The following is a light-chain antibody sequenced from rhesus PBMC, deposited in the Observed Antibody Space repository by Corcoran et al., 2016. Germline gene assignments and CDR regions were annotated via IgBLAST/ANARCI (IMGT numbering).Light chain of an antibody. CDR2: YAN. Sequence: DIQMSQSPSSLSASVGDRVTITCRASQGISSYLNWYQQKPGKAPKLLIYYANSLASGVPSRFSGSGAGTEFNITISSLQPEDFATYYCQQGNSNPLTFGGGTKVELK. CDR3: QQGNSNPLT. J-gene: IGKJ4*01. V-gene: IGKV1-32*02. CDR1: QGISSY.